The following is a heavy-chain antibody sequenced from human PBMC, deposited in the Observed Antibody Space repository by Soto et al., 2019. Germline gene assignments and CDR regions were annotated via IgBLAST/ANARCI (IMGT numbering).Heavy chain of an antibody. Sequence: QVQLQESGPGLVKPSQTLSLTCTVSGGSISSGGYYWSWIRQHPGKGLEWIGYIYYSGSTYYNPSLKGRVTISVDTSKNQYSLKLSSVTAADTAVYYCGRGGVVAADAGSWFDPWGQGTLVTVSS. V-gene: IGHV4-31*03. J-gene: IGHJ5*02. CDR1: GGSISSGGYY. CDR3: GRGGVVAADAGSWFDP. CDR2: IYYSGST. D-gene: IGHD2-15*01.